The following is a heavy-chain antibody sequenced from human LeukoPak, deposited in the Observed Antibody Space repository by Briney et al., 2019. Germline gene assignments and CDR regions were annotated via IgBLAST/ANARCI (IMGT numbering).Heavy chain of an antibody. CDR3: ARLYDSSGYSPNDAFDI. D-gene: IGHD3-22*01. Sequence: SETLSLTCTVSGGPISSYYWSWIRQPPGKGLEWIGYIYYSGSTNYNPSLKSRVTISVDTSKNQFSLKLSSVTAADTAVYYCARLYDSSGYSPNDAFDIWGQGTMVTVSS. V-gene: IGHV4-59*01. J-gene: IGHJ3*02. CDR1: GGPISSYY. CDR2: IYYSGST.